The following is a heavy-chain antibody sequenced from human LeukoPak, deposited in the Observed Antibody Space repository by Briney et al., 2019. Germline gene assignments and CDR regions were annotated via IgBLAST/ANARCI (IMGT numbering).Heavy chain of an antibody. CDR1: GFTFSSYS. V-gene: IGHV3-48*01. CDR2: ISSSSSSTI. Sequence: GGSLRLSCAASGFTFSSYSMNWVRQAPGKGLEWVSYISSSSSSTIYYADSVKGRFTISRDNAKNSLYLQMNSLRAEDTAVYYCARHGRYCSSTSCYTYWGQGTLVTVSS. CDR3: ARHGRYCSSTSCYTY. D-gene: IGHD2-2*02. J-gene: IGHJ4*02.